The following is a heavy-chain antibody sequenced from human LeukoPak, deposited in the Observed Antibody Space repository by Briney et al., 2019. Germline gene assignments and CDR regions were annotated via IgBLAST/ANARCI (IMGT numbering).Heavy chain of an antibody. Sequence: GGSLRLSCAASGFTFNSYAMSWVRQAPGKGLEWASTISGSGGSTYYADSVKGRFTISRDNSKNTLYLQMNSLRAEDTAVYYCAKDGYCSSTSCYIRRPFDYWGQGTLVTVSS. CDR2: ISGSGGST. D-gene: IGHD2-2*02. CDR3: AKDGYCSSTSCYIRRPFDY. J-gene: IGHJ4*02. CDR1: GFTFNSYA. V-gene: IGHV3-23*01.